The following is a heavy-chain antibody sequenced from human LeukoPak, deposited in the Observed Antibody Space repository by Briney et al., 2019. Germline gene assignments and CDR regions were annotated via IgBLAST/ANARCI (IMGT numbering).Heavy chain of an antibody. CDR3: AKDGGKVRFDY. CDR1: GFTFNKYA. Sequence: GGSLRLSCAASGFTFNKYAMHWVRQAPGKGLEWVAFIRSDTTDAYYADFVRGQFTISRDDSKNTFYLQMNSLRPEDTAVYYCAKDGGKVRFDYWGQGTLVTVSS. CDR2: IRSDTTDA. J-gene: IGHJ4*02. V-gene: IGHV3-30*02.